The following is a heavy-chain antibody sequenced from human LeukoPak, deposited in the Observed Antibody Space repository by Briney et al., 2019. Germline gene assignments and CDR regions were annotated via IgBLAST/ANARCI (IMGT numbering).Heavy chain of an antibody. Sequence: ASVKVSRKASGYTFTGYYMHWVRQAPGQGLEWMGWINPNSGGTNYAQKFQGRVTMTRDTSISTAYMELSRLRSDDTAVYYCASMIAVAVAFDYWGQGTLVTVSS. V-gene: IGHV1-2*02. CDR2: INPNSGGT. CDR3: ASMIAVAVAFDY. CDR1: GYTFTGYY. J-gene: IGHJ4*02. D-gene: IGHD6-19*01.